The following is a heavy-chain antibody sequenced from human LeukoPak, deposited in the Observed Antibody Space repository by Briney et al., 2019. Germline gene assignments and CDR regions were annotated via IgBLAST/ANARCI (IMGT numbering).Heavy chain of an antibody. CDR2: INTNTGNP. CDR3: ARGGYCSGGSCYWGRSTYDY. V-gene: IGHV7-4-1*02. J-gene: IGHJ4*02. Sequence: ASVKVSCKASGYTFTSYAMNWVRQAPGQGLEWMGWINTNTGNPTYAQGFTGRFVFSLDTSVSTAYLQISSLKAEDTAVYYCARGGYCSGGSCYWGRSTYDYWGQGTLVTVSS. D-gene: IGHD2-15*01. CDR1: GYTFTSYA.